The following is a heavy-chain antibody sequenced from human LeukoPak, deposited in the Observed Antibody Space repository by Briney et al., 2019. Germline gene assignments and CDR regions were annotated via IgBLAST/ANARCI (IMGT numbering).Heavy chain of an antibody. CDR1: GFTFNRCW. Sequence: GGSLRLSCVVSGFTFNRCWMNWVRQAPGKGLEWVAHINPDGRDTYYVNSVKGRFTISRDNAQNSMFLQMNSLRVEDTAVYYCTSWGDTTAEYFQRWGQGTLVTASS. J-gene: IGHJ1*01. D-gene: IGHD2-21*02. V-gene: IGHV3-7*01. CDR3: TSWGDTTAEYFQR. CDR2: INPDGRDT.